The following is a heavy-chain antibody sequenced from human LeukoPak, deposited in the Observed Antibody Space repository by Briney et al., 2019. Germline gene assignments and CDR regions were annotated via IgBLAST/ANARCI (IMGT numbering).Heavy chain of an antibody. V-gene: IGHV4-4*09. Sequence: SETLSLTCTVSGDYINNSSWSWIRQPPGKGLEWIGFIYTSGSAKYNPSLKSRVTISVDTSKNQFSLKLSSVTAADTAVYYCARQGGSGSFYNSIYYYFYYMDVWGKGTTVTVSS. CDR1: GDYINNSS. J-gene: IGHJ6*03. CDR3: ARQGGSGSFYNSIYYYFYYMDV. D-gene: IGHD3-10*01. CDR2: IYTSGSA.